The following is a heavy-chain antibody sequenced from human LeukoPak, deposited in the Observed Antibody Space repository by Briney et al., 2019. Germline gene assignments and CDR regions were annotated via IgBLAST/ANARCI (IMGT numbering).Heavy chain of an antibody. D-gene: IGHD5-24*01. CDR1: GFTFSSYS. CDR2: ISSSSSYI. Sequence: GGSLRLSCAASGFTFSSYSMNWVRQAPGKGLEWVSSISSSSSYIYYADSVKGRFTISRDSAKNSLYLQMNSLRAEDTAVYYCARDKREMATVAFDIWGQGTMVTVSS. J-gene: IGHJ3*02. V-gene: IGHV3-21*01. CDR3: ARDKREMATVAFDI.